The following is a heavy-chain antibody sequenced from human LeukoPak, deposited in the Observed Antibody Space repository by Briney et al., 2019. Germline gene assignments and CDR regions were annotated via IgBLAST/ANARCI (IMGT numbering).Heavy chain of an antibody. D-gene: IGHD2-15*01. J-gene: IGHJ5*02. Sequence: GGSLRLSCAASGFTFSSYGMHWVRQAPGKGLEWVAVISYDGSNKYYADSVKGRFTISRDNSKNTLYLQMNSLRAEDTAVYYCAKDTSCCSGGSCYSNWFDPWGQGTLVTVSS. V-gene: IGHV3-30*18. CDR1: GFTFSSYG. CDR3: AKDTSCCSGGSCYSNWFDP. CDR2: ISYDGSNK.